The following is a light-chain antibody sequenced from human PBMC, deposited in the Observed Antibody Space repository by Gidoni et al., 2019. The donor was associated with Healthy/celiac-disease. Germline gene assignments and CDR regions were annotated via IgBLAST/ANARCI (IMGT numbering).Light chain of an antibody. CDR2: AAS. CDR1: QGISND. CDR3: QKYNSAPPWT. J-gene: IGKJ1*01. Sequence: DIQMTQSPSSLSASVGDTVTITCRASQGISNDVAWYQQKPGKVPKLLIYAASTLQAGVPSRFSGSGSRTDFTLTISSLQPEDVATYYCQKYNSAPPWTFGQGTKVEIK. V-gene: IGKV1-27*01.